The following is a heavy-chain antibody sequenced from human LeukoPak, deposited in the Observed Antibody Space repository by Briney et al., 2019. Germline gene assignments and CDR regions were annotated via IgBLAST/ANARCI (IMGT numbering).Heavy chain of an antibody. CDR3: AKDRVTTVTTFFSQFDF. CDR2: ISGSGGST. V-gene: IGHV3-23*01. J-gene: IGHJ4*02. CDR1: GFSFSSYA. D-gene: IGHD4-11*01. Sequence: PGGSLRLSCAASGFSFSSYAMSWVRQAPGKGLEWVSVISGSGGSTYYADSVKGRFTISRDNSKNTLFLQMNSLRAEDTAVYYCAKDRVTTVTTFFSQFDFWGQGTLVTVSS.